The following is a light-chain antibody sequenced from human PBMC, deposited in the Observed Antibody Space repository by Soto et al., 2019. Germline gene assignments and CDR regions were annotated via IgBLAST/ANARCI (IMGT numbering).Light chain of an antibody. CDR1: ISDAGGYNY. J-gene: IGLJ1*01. Sequence: QSVLTQPASVSGSPRQSLAISCTGTISDAGGYNYVSLYQQHPGEAPKLIIYDVRNRPSGVSNRFSGSKSGNTASLTISGLQAEEEAEYFCSSFTSSGTYVFGTGTKVTVL. CDR2: DVR. CDR3: SSFTSSGTYV. V-gene: IGLV2-14*03.